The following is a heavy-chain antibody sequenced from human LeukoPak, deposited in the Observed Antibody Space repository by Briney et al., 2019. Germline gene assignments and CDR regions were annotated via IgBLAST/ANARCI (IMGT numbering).Heavy chain of an antibody. CDR3: ARRNYGSGSFDY. Sequence: ASETLSLTCAVYGVSFSGYYWGWVRQPQGKGLEWIGEINHSGSTNYNTSLKRGVTISVDTSKTQFSLKLSSVTAADTAVYYCARRNYGSGSFDYWGQGTLVTVSS. V-gene: IGHV4-34*01. J-gene: IGHJ4*02. CDR2: INHSGST. D-gene: IGHD3-10*01. CDR1: GVSFSGYY.